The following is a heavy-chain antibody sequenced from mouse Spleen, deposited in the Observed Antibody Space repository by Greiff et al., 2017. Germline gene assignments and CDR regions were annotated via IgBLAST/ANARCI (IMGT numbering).Heavy chain of an antibody. J-gene: IGHJ3*01. Sequence: VQLQQSGPELVKPGASVKISCKASGYSFTGYYMNWVKQSPEKSLEWIGEINPSTGGTTYNQKFKAKATLTVDKSSSTAYMQLKSLTSEDSAVYYCATGYDVFAYWGQGTLVTVSA. D-gene: IGHD2-3*01. CDR1: GYSFTGYY. CDR3: ATGYDVFAY. V-gene: IGHV1-42*01. CDR2: INPSTGGT.